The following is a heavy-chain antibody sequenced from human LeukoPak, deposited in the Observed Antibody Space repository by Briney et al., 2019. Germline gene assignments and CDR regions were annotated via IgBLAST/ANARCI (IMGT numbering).Heavy chain of an antibody. CDR3: AKDPLRGYSYGPQHNYFDY. V-gene: IGHV3-30*02. CDR1: GFTFSNYW. CDR2: IRYDGSNK. J-gene: IGHJ4*02. Sequence: GGSLRLSCAASGFTFSNYWMSWVRQAPGKGLEWVAFIRYDGSNKYYADSVKGRFTISRDNSKNTLYLQMNSLRAEDTAVYYCAKDPLRGYSYGPQHNYFDYWGQGTLVTVSS. D-gene: IGHD5-18*01.